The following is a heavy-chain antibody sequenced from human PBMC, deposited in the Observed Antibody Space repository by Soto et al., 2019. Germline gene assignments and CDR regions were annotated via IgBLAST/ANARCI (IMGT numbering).Heavy chain of an antibody. Sequence: SETLSLTCTVSGGSISSYYWSWIRQPPGKGLEWIGYIYYRGSTHYNPSLKSRVTISVDTSKNQFSLNLSSVTAADTAVYFCARLTPQWPYLDYWGQGTLVTVSS. CDR1: GGSISSYY. J-gene: IGHJ4*02. CDR2: IYYRGST. D-gene: IGHD6-19*01. CDR3: ARLTPQWPYLDY. V-gene: IGHV4-59*08.